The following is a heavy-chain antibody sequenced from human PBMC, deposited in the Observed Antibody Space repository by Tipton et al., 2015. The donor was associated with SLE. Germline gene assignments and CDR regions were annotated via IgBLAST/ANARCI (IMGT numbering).Heavy chain of an antibody. CDR3: ARDQGGFTFALDY. J-gene: IGHJ4*02. CDR2: IRDTDTDK. Sequence: SLRLSCAASGFTLRTHNMHWVRQAPGKGLEWVAFIRDTDTDKWFADSVKGRFTISRDNSKNIIYLQMNSLRPEDTALYYCARDQGGFTFALDYWGQGTLVSVSS. CDR1: GFTLRTHN. V-gene: IGHV3-30*02.